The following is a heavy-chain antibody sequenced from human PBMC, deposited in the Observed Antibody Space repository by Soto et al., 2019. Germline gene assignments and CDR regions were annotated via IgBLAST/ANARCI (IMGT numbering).Heavy chain of an antibody. Sequence: VSCKASGFTFTSSAVQWVRQARGQRLEWIGWIVVGSGNTNYAQKFQERVTITRDMSTSTAYMELSSLRSEDTAVYYCAASGARSSLYGMDVWGQGTTVTVSS. V-gene: IGHV1-58*01. D-gene: IGHD6-6*01. J-gene: IGHJ6*02. CDR3: AASGARSSLYGMDV. CDR2: IVVGSGNT. CDR1: GFTFTSSA.